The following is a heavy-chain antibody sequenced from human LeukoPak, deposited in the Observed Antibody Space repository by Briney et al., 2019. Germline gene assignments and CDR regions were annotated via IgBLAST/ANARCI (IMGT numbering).Heavy chain of an antibody. J-gene: IGHJ6*02. CDR2: ISYDGTNK. CDR3: AKDRSTSNYYYGLDV. V-gene: IGHV3-33*05. CDR1: GFPFSSYG. D-gene: IGHD6-13*01. Sequence: GGSLRLSCAASGFPFSSYGMHWVRQAPGKGLEWVSFISYDGTNKYYADSVKGRFTISRDNSKNTLYLQMNSLRGDDTGMYFCAKDRSTSNYYYGLDVWGQGTTVTVSS.